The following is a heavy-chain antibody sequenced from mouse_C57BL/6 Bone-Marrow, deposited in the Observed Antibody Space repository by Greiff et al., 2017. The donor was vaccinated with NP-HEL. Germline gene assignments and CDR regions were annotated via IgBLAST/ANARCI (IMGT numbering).Heavy chain of an antibody. CDR1: GYTFTSYG. J-gene: IGHJ3*01. CDR3: ARGIYDGYSWFAY. CDR2: IYPRSGNT. D-gene: IGHD2-3*01. V-gene: IGHV1-81*01. Sequence: VKLQESGAELARPGASVKLSCKASGYTFTSYGISWVKQRTGQGLEWIGEIYPRSGNTYYNEKFKGKATLTADKSSSTAYMELRSLTSEDSAVYFCARGIYDGYSWFAYWGQGTLVTVSA.